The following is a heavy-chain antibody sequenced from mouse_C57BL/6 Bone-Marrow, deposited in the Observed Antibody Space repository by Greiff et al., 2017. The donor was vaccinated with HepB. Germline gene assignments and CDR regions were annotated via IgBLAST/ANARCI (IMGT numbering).Heavy chain of an antibody. CDR3: AREPVVAPYWYFDV. CDR2: IYPRSGNT. J-gene: IGHJ1*03. D-gene: IGHD1-1*01. Sequence: VKLQQSGAELARPGASVKLSCKASGYTFTSYGISWVKQRTGQGLEWIGEIYPRSGNTYYNEKFKGKATLTADKSSSTAYMELRSLTSEDSAVYFCAREPVVAPYWYFDVWGTGTTVTVSS. CDR1: GYTFTSYG. V-gene: IGHV1-81*01.